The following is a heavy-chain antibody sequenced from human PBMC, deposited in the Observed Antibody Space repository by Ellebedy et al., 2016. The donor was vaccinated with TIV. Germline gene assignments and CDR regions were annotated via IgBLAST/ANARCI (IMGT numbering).Heavy chain of an antibody. J-gene: IGHJ6*02. Sequence: GESLKISCAASGFTFSSYGMHWVRQAPGKGLEWVSAISSSGSTIYYADSVKGRFTISRDNAKNPLYLQMNSLRAEDTAVYYCAREGDTAMVHGMDVWGQGTTVTVSS. D-gene: IGHD5-18*01. CDR1: GFTFSSYG. CDR3: AREGDTAMVHGMDV. CDR2: ISSSGSTI. V-gene: IGHV3-48*01.